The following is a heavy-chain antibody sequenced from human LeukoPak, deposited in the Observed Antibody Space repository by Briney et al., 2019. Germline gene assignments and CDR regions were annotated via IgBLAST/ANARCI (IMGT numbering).Heavy chain of an antibody. CDR3: ARLAVYGDYVFDY. CDR2: ITSGGSTI. Sequence: GGSLRLSCAASGFTFSSYEMNWVRQAPGKGLEWVSYITSGGSTIYYADSVKGRFTISRDNAKNSLYLQMNSLRPEDTGVYYCARLAVYGDYVFDYWGQGTLVTVSS. J-gene: IGHJ4*02. D-gene: IGHD4-17*01. V-gene: IGHV3-48*03. CDR1: GFTFSSYE.